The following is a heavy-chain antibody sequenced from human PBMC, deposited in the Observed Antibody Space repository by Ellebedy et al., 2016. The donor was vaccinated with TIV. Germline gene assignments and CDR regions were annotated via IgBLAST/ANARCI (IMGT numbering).Heavy chain of an antibody. V-gene: IGHV1-8*02. CDR2: MNPNSGNT. CDR1: GYTFTGYY. D-gene: IGHD3-10*01. J-gene: IGHJ6*02. CDR3: ARGKGSV. Sequence: AASVKVSCKASGYTFTGYYMHWVRQAPGQGLEWMGWMNPNSGNTGYAQKFQGRVTMTRNTSISTAYMELSSLRSEDTAVYYCARGKGSVWGQGTTVTVSS.